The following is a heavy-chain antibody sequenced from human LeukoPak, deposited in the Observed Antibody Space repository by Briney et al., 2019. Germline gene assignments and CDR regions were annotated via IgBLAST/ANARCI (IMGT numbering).Heavy chain of an antibody. J-gene: IGHJ3*02. V-gene: IGHV3-23*01. CDR2: IRANGETT. Sequence: GGSLRLSCVVSGFDFSGFSMSWVRQAPGKGLEWVSGIRANGETTYYADSVRGRFTISRDNSRSMVWLQMNSLTAEDTAMYYCGRDLNWGAFDIRGLGTLVTVSS. CDR1: GFDFSGFS. CDR3: GRDLNWGAFDI. D-gene: IGHD7-27*01.